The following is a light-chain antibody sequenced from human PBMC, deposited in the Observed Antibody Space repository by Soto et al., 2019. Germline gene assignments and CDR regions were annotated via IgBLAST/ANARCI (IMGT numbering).Light chain of an antibody. CDR3: QNLNTSPPT. V-gene: IGKV1-9*01. CDR1: QGIRSF. Sequence: DIQLTQSPSFLSASIGDRVTITCRASQGIRSFLAWYQQKPGKAPNLLISGASILRTGVPSRFSGRGSGTDFTLTISSLQPDDFAPYYCQNLNTSPPTLGGGTKVEI. CDR2: GAS. J-gene: IGKJ4*01.